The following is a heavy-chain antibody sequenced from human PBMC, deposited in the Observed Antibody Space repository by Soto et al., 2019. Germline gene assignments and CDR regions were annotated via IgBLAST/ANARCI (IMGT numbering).Heavy chain of an antibody. V-gene: IGHV1-2*02. CDR1: GYTFTGYY. J-gene: IGHJ5*02. D-gene: IGHD6-19*01. CDR2: INPNSGGT. CDR3: ARDKLSTQWLPYWFDP. Sequence: ASVKVCCKASGYTFTGYYVHWVPQAPGQGLEWMGWINPNSGGTNYAQKFQGRVTMTRDTSISTAYMELSRVRSDDTAVYYCARDKLSTQWLPYWFDPWGQGTLVTVSS.